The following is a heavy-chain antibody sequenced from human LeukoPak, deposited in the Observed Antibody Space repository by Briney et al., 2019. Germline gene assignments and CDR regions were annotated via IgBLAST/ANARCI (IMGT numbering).Heavy chain of an antibody. D-gene: IGHD4-23*01. CDR3: ARDGGNLLNY. CDR2: IYYSGST. J-gene: IGHJ4*02. CDR1: GGSISNYY. Sequence: SETLSLTCTVSGGSISNYYWSWIRQPPGKGLEWIGYIYYSGSTNYNPSLKSRVTISVDTSKNQFSLKLSSVTAADTAVYYCARDGGNLLNYWGQGTLVTVSS. V-gene: IGHV4-59*01.